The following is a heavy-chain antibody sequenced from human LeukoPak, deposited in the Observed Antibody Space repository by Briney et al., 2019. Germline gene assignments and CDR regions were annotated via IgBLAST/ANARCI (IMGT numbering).Heavy chain of an antibody. CDR2: ISAHNGNT. Sequence: ASVKVSCKASGYTFTSYGISWVRQAPGQGLEWMGWISAHNGNTNYEEKLQGRVTMTTDTSTSTAYMELSSLRSEDTAVYYCATASTVTTEYYFDYWGQGTLVTVSS. V-gene: IGHV1-18*01. D-gene: IGHD4-17*01. CDR1: GYTFTSYG. CDR3: ATASTVTTEYYFDY. J-gene: IGHJ4*02.